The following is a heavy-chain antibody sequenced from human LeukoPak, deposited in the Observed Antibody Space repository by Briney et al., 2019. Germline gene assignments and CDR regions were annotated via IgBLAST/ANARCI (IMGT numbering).Heavy chain of an antibody. V-gene: IGHV1-24*01. J-gene: IGHJ3*02. CDR2: FDPEDGET. CDR1: GYTLTELS. Sequence: GASVEVSCKVSGYTLTELSMHWVRQAPGKGLEWMGGFDPEDGETIYAQKFQGRVTMTEDTSTDTAYMELSSLRSEDTAVYYCATDKVRELVFWSAFDIWGQGTMVTVSS. D-gene: IGHD1-7*01. CDR3: ATDKVRELVFWSAFDI.